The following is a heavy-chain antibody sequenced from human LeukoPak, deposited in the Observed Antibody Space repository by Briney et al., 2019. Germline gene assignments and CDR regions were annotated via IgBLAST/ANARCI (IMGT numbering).Heavy chain of an antibody. J-gene: IGHJ4*02. CDR1: GFTFSSYG. D-gene: IGHD6-19*01. CDR3: ARGKEKWLDHFDY. CDR2: ISTTSSTI. Sequence: GGSLRLSCEASGFTFSSYGMNWVRQAPGKGLGWVSYISTTSSTIYYADSVKGRFTMSRDNAKNSLYLQTDSLRDEDTAVYYCARGKEKWLDHFDYWGQGSLVTVSS. V-gene: IGHV3-48*02.